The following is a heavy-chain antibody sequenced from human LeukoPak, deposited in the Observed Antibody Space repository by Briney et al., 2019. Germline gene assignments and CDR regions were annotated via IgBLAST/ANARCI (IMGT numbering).Heavy chain of an antibody. CDR1: GYRFTNYW. CDR2: IYPSDSDI. Sequence: GESLKISCQASGYRFTNYWIAWVRQMPGQGLEWMGIIYPSDSDIRYNPSFQGQVTISADKSISTAYLQWSSLKASDTAMYYCARHPRWLGVYYYYGMDVWGQGTTVTVSS. D-gene: IGHD6-19*01. J-gene: IGHJ6*02. V-gene: IGHV5-51*01. CDR3: ARHPRWLGVYYYYGMDV.